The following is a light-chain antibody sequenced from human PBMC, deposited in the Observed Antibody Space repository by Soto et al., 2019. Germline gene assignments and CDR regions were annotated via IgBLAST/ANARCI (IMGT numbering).Light chain of an antibody. J-gene: IGLJ2*01. CDR1: SSDIGDYDY. CDR3: CSYTDSALDVV. Sequence: QSVLTQPASVSGSPGQSITISCTGTSSDIGDYDYVSWYQHLPGKAPKLLIFDVTHRPSGVSDRFSGSKSGNTASLTISGVRPEDDADYYCCSYTDSALDVVFGGGTKVTVL. V-gene: IGLV2-14*01. CDR2: DVT.